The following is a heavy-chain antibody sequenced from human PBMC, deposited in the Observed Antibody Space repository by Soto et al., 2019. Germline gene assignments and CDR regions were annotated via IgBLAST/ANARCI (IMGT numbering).Heavy chain of an antibody. V-gene: IGHV4-4*07. J-gene: IGHJ6*02. CDR3: ARVLGGSSSRPDYYYGMDV. CDR1: GGSISSYY. Sequence: KTSETLSLTCTVSGGSISSYYWSWIRQPAGKGLEWIGRIYTSGSTNYNPSLKSRVTMSVDTSKNQFSLKLSSVTAADTAVYYCARVLGGSSSRPDYYYGMDVWGQGTTVTVSS. CDR2: IYTSGST. D-gene: IGHD6-6*01.